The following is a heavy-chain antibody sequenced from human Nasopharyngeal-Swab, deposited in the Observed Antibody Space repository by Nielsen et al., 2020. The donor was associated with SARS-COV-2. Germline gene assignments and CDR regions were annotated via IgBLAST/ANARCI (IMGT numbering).Heavy chain of an antibody. J-gene: IGHJ4*02. V-gene: IGHV3-69-1*01. CDR3: ARLRWYVDY. D-gene: IGHD4-23*01. Sequence: VRQAPGKGLEWVSSISSSSYIYYADSVKGRFTISRDNAKNTLYLQMNSLRAEDTAVYYCARLRWYVDYWGQGTLVTVSS. CDR2: ISSSSYI.